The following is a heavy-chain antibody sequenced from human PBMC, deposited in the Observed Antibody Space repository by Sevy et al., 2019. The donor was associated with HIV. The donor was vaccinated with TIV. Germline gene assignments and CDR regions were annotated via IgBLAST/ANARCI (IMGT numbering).Heavy chain of an antibody. J-gene: IGHJ6*02. V-gene: IGHV3-53*01. CDR3: VREDLVLGEDNYYGMDV. Sequence: GGSLRLSCAVSGFTVSDNYMNWVRQAPGKGLEWVSIIYIAGRTYYADSVRGRFTISRDKAKNTRYLQMNSLRVEDTDVYYCVREDLVLGEDNYYGMDVWGQGTTVTVSS. D-gene: IGHD3-16*01. CDR1: GFTVSDNY. CDR2: IYIAGRT.